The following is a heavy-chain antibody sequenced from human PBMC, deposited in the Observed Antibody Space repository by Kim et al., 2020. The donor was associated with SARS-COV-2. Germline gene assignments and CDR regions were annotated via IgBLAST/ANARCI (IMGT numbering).Heavy chain of an antibody. CDR3: AKGGVRCSSTSCYYYHGMDV. V-gene: IGHV3-23*01. D-gene: IGHD2-2*01. CDR1: EFTFSSYG. Sequence: GGSLRLSCAASEFTFSSYGMSWVRQAPGKGLEWVSSITGSGNVRNYADSVKGRFTISRDNSKNTLFLQMNSLRADDTAVYYCAKGGVRCSSTSCYYYHGMDVWGQGTTVTVSS. CDR2: ITGSGNVR. J-gene: IGHJ6*02.